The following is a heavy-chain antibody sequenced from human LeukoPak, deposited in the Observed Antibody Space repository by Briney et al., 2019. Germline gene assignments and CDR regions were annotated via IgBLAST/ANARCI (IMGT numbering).Heavy chain of an antibody. V-gene: IGHV1-46*01. J-gene: IGHJ6*02. CDR1: GYTFTSYY. CDR2: INPSGGST. CDR3: ARDEVLGSSWSYYYYYYGMDV. Sequence: ASVKVSCKASGYTFTSYYMHWVRQAPGQGLEWMGIINPSGGSTSYAQKFQGRVTMTRDTSTSTVYMELSSLRSEDTAVYYCARDEVLGSSWSYYYYYYGMDVWGQGTTVTVSS. D-gene: IGHD6-13*01.